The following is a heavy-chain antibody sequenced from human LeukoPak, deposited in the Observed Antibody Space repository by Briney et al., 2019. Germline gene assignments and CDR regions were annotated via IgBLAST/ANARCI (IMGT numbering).Heavy chain of an antibody. CDR2: ISSSGGDT. CDR1: GFTFSNYA. J-gene: IGHJ4*02. Sequence: GGSLRLSCAASGFTFSNYAMSWVRLAPGKGLEWLSSISSSGGDTDYADSVKGRFTISRDNSKNTLYVQMNSLRAEDTDVYYCAKYYYDSSTYSFDYWGQGTLVTVSS. D-gene: IGHD3-22*01. CDR3: AKYYYDSSTYSFDY. V-gene: IGHV3-23*01.